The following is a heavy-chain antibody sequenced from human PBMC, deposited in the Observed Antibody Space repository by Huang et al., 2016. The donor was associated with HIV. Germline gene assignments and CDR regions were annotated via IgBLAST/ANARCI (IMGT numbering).Heavy chain of an antibody. V-gene: IGHV3-21*01. CDR1: GFSFDSFA. CDR2: MTAISGVK. CDR3: VRENYGSGSTLHWFDP. J-gene: IGHJ5*02. D-gene: IGHD3-10*01. Sequence: DVQLVESGGGLVTPGGSLRLSCAASGFSFDSFAVHCVRQGAGKGLGWVGSMTAISGVKDYAGPLTGRLTVSRDNAKNSLYRQMNSLRPEDTAVYYWVRENYGSGSTLHWFDPWGQGTLVTVSS.